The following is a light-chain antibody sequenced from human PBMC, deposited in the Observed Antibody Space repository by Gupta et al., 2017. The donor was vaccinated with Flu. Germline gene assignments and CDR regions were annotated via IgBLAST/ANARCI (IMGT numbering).Light chain of an antibody. J-gene: IGKJ4*01. CDR1: QSVSKY. CDR3: QQRSIWPLT. V-gene: IGKV3-11*01. CDR2: DAS. Sequence: GERATLSCRASQSVSKYLVWYQQKPGQAPRLLIYDASNRATGIPARFSGSGSGTDFILTISSLEPEDSAVYYCQQRSIWPLTFGGGTKVQLK.